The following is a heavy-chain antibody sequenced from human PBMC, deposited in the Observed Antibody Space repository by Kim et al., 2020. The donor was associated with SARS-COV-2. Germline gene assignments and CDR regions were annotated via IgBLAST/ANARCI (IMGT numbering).Heavy chain of an antibody. J-gene: IGHJ6*02. D-gene: IGHD3-10*01. V-gene: IGHV3-33*06. Sequence: VNGRFTISRDNSKNTLYLQMNSLRAEDTAVYYCAKVDAYGSGSYRRGMDVWGQGTTVTVSS. CDR3: AKVDAYGSGSYRRGMDV.